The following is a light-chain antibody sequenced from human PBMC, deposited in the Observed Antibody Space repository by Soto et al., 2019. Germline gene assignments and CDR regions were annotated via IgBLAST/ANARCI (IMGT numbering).Light chain of an antibody. CDR2: GNT. CDR1: SSNIGAGYD. J-gene: IGLJ1*01. V-gene: IGLV1-40*01. CDR3: QSYDSSLSGYV. Sequence: QSVLTQPPSVSGAPGQRVTISCTGSSSNIGAGYDVHWYQQLPRTAPKLLISGNTNRPSGVPDRFSGSNSGTSASLAITRLQAEDEADYYCQSYDSSLSGYVFGSGTKLTVL.